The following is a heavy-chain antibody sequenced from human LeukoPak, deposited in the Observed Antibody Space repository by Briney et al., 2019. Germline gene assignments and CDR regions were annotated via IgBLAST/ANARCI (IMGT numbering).Heavy chain of an antibody. J-gene: IGHJ4*02. CDR2: IYSGGST. CDR3: ASIYDSSGRDY. Sequence: GGSLRLSCAASGFTVSSNYMSWVRQAPGKGLEWVSVIYSGGSTYYADSVKGRFTISRDNSKNTLYLQMNSLRAEDAAVYYCASIYDSSGRDYWGQGTLVTVSS. V-gene: IGHV3-66*01. D-gene: IGHD3-22*01. CDR1: GFTVSSNY.